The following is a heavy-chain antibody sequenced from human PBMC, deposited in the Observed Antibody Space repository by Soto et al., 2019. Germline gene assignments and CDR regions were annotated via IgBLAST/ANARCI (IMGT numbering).Heavy chain of an antibody. J-gene: IGHJ4*02. CDR2: FDPEDGET. V-gene: IGHV1-24*01. CDR1: GYTLTELS. CDR3: ATPGEDMVRGVFDY. D-gene: IGHD3-10*01. Sequence: ASVKVSCKVSGYTLTELSMHWVRQAPGKGLAWMGGFDPEDGETIYAQKFQGRVTMTEDTSTDTAYMELSSLRSEDTAVYYCATPGEDMVRGVFDYWGQGTLVTVSS.